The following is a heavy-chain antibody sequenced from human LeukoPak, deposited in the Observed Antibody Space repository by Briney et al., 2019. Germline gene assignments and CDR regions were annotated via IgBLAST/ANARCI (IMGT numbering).Heavy chain of an antibody. CDR3: ARLELGYDILTGYYPGGPFDY. CDR2: IYYSGST. V-gene: IGHV4-39*01. J-gene: IGHJ4*02. CDR1: GGSISSSSYY. D-gene: IGHD3-9*01. Sequence: SETLSLTCTVSGGSISSSSYYWGWIRQPPGKGLEWIGSIYYSGSTYYNPSLKSRVTISVDTSKNQFSLKLSSVTAADTAVYYCARLELGYDILTGYYPGGPFDYWGQGTLVTVSS.